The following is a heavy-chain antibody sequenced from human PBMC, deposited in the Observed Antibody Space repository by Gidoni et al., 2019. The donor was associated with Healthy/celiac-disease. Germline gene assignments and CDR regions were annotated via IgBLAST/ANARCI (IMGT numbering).Heavy chain of an antibody. J-gene: IGHJ4*02. Sequence: EVQLLESGGGLVQPGGSLRLSCAASGCTFSSYAMSWVRQAPGEGLEWVSAISGSGGSTYYADSVKGRFTISRDNSKNTLYLQMNSLRAEDTAVYYCAKVYGSGSSFDYWGQGTLVTVSS. D-gene: IGHD3-10*01. CDR2: ISGSGGST. V-gene: IGHV3-23*01. CDR1: GCTFSSYA. CDR3: AKVYGSGSSFDY.